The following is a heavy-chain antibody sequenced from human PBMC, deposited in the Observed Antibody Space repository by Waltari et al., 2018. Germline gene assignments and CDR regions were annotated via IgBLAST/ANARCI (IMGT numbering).Heavy chain of an antibody. CDR3: ARGDYGDYGY. V-gene: IGHV4-34*01. J-gene: IGHJ4*02. CDR1: GGSFSGYY. Sequence: QVQLQQWGAGLLKPSETLSLTCAVYGGSFSGYYWSWIRQPPGKGLEWIGEINHSGSTNYNPSLKSRVTISVDTSKNQFSLKLSSVTAADTAVYYCARGDYGDYGYWGQGTLVTISS. D-gene: IGHD4-17*01. CDR2: INHSGST.